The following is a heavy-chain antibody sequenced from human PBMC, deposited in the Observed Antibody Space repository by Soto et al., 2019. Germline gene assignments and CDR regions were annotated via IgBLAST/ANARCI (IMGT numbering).Heavy chain of an antibody. Sequence: ASVKVSCKTSGGTFSSYAMHWVRQAPGQRLEWMGWINAGNGNTKYSQKFQGRVTITRDTSASTAYMELSSLRSEDAAVYYCARVGGTFSYYYDSSGSEGPFDYWGQGTLVTVSS. V-gene: IGHV1-3*01. CDR2: INAGNGNT. D-gene: IGHD3-22*01. CDR3: ARVGGTFSYYYDSSGSEGPFDY. J-gene: IGHJ4*02. CDR1: GGTFSSYA.